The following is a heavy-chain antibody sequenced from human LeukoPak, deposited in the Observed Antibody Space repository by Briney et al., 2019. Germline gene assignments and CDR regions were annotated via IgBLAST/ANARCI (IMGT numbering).Heavy chain of an antibody. V-gene: IGHV3-74*01. Sequence: PGGSLRLSCAASGFTFINHWVHWVRQAPGKGLVWVSHVNSDGSDTTYADSVKGRFSISRDNAKNTLYLQMDSLRAEDTAIYYCVRDGDGDVEFDYWGQGALVTVSS. CDR2: VNSDGSDT. D-gene: IGHD7-27*01. CDR3: VRDGDGDVEFDY. J-gene: IGHJ4*02. CDR1: GFTFINHW.